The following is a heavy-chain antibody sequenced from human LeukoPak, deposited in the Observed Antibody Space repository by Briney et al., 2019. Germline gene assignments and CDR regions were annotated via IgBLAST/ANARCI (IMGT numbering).Heavy chain of an antibody. CDR1: GGSITNTNW. J-gene: IGHJ4*02. CDR3: SRENGAFSPFGY. CDR2: ISLTGLT. D-gene: IGHD3-16*01. V-gene: IGHV4-4*02. Sequence: PSGTLSLTCGVSGGSITNTNWWSWVRQPPGHGLEWIGEISLTGLTHYNPSLESRVTVSLDKSKNQLSLNLTSVTAADTAVYFCSRENGAFSPFGYWGQGILVTVLS.